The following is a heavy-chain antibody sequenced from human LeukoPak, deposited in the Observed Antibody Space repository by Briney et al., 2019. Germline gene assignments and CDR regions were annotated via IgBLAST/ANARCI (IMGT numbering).Heavy chain of an antibody. CDR1: GFTFSSYA. Sequence: GGSLRLSCAASGFTFSSYAMSWVRQAPGRGLEWVSAISGSGGSTYYADSVKGRFTISRDNSKNTLYLQMNSLRAEDTAVYYCAKTSMITFGGVLDYWGQGTLVTVSS. D-gene: IGHD3-16*01. CDR3: AKTSMITFGGVLDY. CDR2: ISGSGGST. V-gene: IGHV3-23*01. J-gene: IGHJ4*02.